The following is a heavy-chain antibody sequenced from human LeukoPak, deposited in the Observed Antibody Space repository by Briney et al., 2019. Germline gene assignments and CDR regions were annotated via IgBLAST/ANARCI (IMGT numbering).Heavy chain of an antibody. Sequence: SETLSLTCTVSGYSISSGYYWGWIRQPPGKGLEWIGSIYHSGSTYYNPSLKSRVTISVDTSKNQFSLKLSSVTAADTAVYYCAREGYSYVTGAFDIWGQGTMVTVSS. CDR1: GYSISSGYY. CDR3: AREGYSYVTGAFDI. V-gene: IGHV4-38-2*02. CDR2: IYHSGST. D-gene: IGHD5-18*01. J-gene: IGHJ3*02.